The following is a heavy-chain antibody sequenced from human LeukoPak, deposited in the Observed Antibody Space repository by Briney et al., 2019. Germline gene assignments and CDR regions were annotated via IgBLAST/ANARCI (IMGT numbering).Heavy chain of an antibody. D-gene: IGHD4-17*01. V-gene: IGHV4-59*12. CDR1: GGSISTYY. CDR3: ARDDGDYGDYRDAFDI. J-gene: IGHJ3*02. CDR2: IYYSGSI. Sequence: TSETLSLTCTVSGGSISTYYWSWIRQPSGKGLEWIGYIYYSGSINYNPSLKSRVTISVDTSKNQFSLKLTSVTAADTAVYYCARDDGDYGDYRDAFDIWGQGTMVTVSS.